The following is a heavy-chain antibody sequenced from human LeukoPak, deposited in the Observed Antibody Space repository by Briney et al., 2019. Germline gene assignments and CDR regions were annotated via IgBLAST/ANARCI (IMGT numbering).Heavy chain of an antibody. CDR2: ISGSGGST. J-gene: IGHJ4*02. Sequence: GGSLRLSCVASGFTFSSYAMSWVRQAPGKGLEWVSAISGSGGSTYFADSVKGRLTISRDSSKNTLYLQMNSLRAEDTAVYYCAKVSKAALDYWGQGTLVTVSS. CDR3: AKVSKAALDY. CDR1: GFTFSSYA. V-gene: IGHV3-23*01. D-gene: IGHD2-15*01.